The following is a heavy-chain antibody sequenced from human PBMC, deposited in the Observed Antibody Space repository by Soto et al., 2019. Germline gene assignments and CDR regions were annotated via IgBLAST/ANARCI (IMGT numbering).Heavy chain of an antibody. D-gene: IGHD3-3*01. CDR3: ARQYDFWSGYSPPDY. CDR2: IYYSGST. J-gene: IGHJ4*02. Sequence: SETLSLTCTVSGGSISSGGDYGSWIRQHPGKGLEWIGYIYYSGSTYYNPSLKSRVTISVDTSKNQFSLKLSSVTAADTAVYYCARQYDFWSGYSPPDYWGQGTLVTVSS. CDR1: GGSISSGGDY. V-gene: IGHV4-39*01.